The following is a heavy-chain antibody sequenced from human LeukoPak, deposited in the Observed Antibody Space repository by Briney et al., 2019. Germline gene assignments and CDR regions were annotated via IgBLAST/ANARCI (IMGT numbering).Heavy chain of an antibody. CDR3: ARHGGYDVAFDY. Sequence: PSETLSLTCSVSGGSIRSQYWSWIRQPAGRGLEWIGYIYYSGSTNYNPSLKSRVTISVDTSKNQFSLKLSSVTAADTAVYYCARHGGYDVAFDYWGQGTLVTVSS. V-gene: IGHV4-59*08. CDR2: IYYSGST. D-gene: IGHD5-12*01. J-gene: IGHJ4*02. CDR1: GGSIRSQY.